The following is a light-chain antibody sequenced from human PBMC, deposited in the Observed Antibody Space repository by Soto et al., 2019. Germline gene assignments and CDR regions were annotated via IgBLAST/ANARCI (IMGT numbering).Light chain of an antibody. V-gene: IGLV2-14*02. Sequence: QSALTQPASVSGSPGQSITISCTGTSSDFGNYNLVSWYQQHPGKVPKLILFEVNKRPSGVSGRFSGSKSGNTASLTISGLQADDEADYYCTSYSSSDIFYVFGTGTKLTVL. CDR3: TSYSSSDIFYV. J-gene: IGLJ1*01. CDR1: SSDFGNYNL. CDR2: EVN.